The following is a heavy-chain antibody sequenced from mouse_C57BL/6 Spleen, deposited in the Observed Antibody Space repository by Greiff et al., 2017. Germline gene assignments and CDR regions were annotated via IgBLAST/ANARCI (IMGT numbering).Heavy chain of an antibody. J-gene: IGHJ2*01. V-gene: IGHV8-12*01. Sequence: QVILIESGPGILQSSQTLSLTCSFSGSSLSTSGMGVSWIRQPSGKGLEWLAHIYWDDDKRPNPSLKSRLTISKDTSNKQVFLKITSVNTADTATYYCARREDYDWDFDDWGKGTTLTVSS. D-gene: IGHD2-4*01. CDR2: IYWDDDK. CDR3: ARREDYDWDFDD. CDR1: GSSLSTSGMG.